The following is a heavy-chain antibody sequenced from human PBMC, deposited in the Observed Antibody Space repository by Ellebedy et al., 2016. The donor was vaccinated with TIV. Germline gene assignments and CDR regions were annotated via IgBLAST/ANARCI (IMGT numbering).Heavy chain of an antibody. CDR1: GFTFSDYY. CDR2: ISSSGSTI. D-gene: IGHD1-26*01. V-gene: IGHV3-11*01. Sequence: GESLKISXAASGFTFSDYYMSWIRQAPGKGLEWVSYISSSGSTIYYADSVKGRFTISRDNAKNSLYLQMNSLRAEDTAVYYCARDYLSYSGSDYWGQGTLVTVSS. J-gene: IGHJ4*02. CDR3: ARDYLSYSGSDY.